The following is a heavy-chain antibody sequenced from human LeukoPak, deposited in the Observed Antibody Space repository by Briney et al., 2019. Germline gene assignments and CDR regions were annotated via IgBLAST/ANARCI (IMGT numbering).Heavy chain of an antibody. V-gene: IGHV4-4*07. CDR1: GGSINTYY. D-gene: IGHD3-22*01. CDR3: ARGDSSGYYPFDY. CDR2: IYSSGTT. Sequence: SETLSLTCTVSGGSINTYYWSWIRQPAGKELEWIGRIYSSGTTNYNPSLKSRVTISVDTSKNQFSLKLSSVTAADTAVYYCARGDSSGYYPFDYWGQGTLVTVSS. J-gene: IGHJ4*02.